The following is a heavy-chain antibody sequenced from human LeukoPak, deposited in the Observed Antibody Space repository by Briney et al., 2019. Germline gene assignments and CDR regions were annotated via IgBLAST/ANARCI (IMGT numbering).Heavy chain of an antibody. CDR3: ARDEVGATVLDY. CDR2: ISYDGSNK. D-gene: IGHD1-26*01. V-gene: IGHV3-30*04. J-gene: IGHJ4*02. CDR1: GFTFSSYA. Sequence: GGSLRLSCAASGFTFSSYAMHWVRQAPGKGLEWVAVISYDGSNKYYADSVKGRFIISRDNSKKTLYLQMNSLRAEDTAVYYCARDEVGATVLDYWGQGTLVTVSS.